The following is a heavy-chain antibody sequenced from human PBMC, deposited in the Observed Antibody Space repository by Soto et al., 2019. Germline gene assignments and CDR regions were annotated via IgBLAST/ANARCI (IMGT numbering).Heavy chain of an antibody. Sequence: SVKVSCKASGGTFSSYAISWVRQAPGQGLEWMGGIIPIFGTANYAQKFQGRVTITADESTSTAYMELSSLRSEDTAVYYCAGGWDSVTNWFDPWGQGTLVTVSS. J-gene: IGHJ5*02. CDR3: AGGWDSVTNWFDP. D-gene: IGHD4-17*01. V-gene: IGHV1-69*13. CDR1: GGTFSSYA. CDR2: IIPIFGTA.